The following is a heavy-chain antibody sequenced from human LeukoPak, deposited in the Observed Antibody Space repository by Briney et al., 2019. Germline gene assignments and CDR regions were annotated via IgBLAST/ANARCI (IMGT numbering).Heavy chain of an antibody. V-gene: IGHV1-18*04. Sequence: GASVKVSCKASGYTFTGYYMHWVRQAPGQGLEWMEWISAYNGNTNYAQKLQGRVTMTTDTSTRTAYIELRSLRSDDRAVYYCARDLTSNNLHGWFGELSPNPFDIWGQGTMVTVSS. CDR3: ARDLTSNNLHGWFGELSPNPFDI. J-gene: IGHJ3*02. CDR2: ISAYNGNT. D-gene: IGHD3-10*01. CDR1: GYTFTGYY.